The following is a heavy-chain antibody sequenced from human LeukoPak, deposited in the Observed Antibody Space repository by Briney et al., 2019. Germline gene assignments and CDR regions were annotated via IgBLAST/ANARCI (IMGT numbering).Heavy chain of an antibody. Sequence: ASVKVSCKASGYTFTGYYMHWVRQAPGQGVEWMGWINPNSGGTNYAQKFQGRVTMTRDTSISTAYMELSRLRSDDTAVYYCARTQRVVYSSSSGLRYYGMDVWGQGTTVTVSS. J-gene: IGHJ6*02. CDR3: ARTQRVVYSSSSGLRYYGMDV. CDR2: INPNSGGT. CDR1: GYTFTGYY. D-gene: IGHD6-6*01. V-gene: IGHV1-2*02.